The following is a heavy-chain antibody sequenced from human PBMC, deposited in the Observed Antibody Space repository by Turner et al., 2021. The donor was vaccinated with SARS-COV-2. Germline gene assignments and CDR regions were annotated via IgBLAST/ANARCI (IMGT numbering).Heavy chain of an antibody. V-gene: IGHV3-23*01. J-gene: IGHJ4*02. CDR2: ISVGGDTT. CDR1: GFTFSSYG. CDR3: AKGSGGSSWYYFDS. Sequence: EVQLLESGGGLVQPGGSLRLTWAASGFTFSSYGMSWVRQAPGKGLEWVSSISVGGDTTFYGDSVKGRFTISRDKSRNTLFLQMNSLRAEDTAVYYCAKGSGGSSWYYFDSWGQGTLVTVSS. D-gene: IGHD6-13*01.